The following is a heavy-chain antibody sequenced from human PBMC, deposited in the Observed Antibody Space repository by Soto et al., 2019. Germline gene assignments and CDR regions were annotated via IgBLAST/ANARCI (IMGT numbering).Heavy chain of an antibody. V-gene: IGHV4-59*01. CDR2: IYYSGST. J-gene: IGHJ2*01. CDR1: GGSISSYY. D-gene: IGHD2-15*01. Sequence: QVQLQESGPGLVKPSETLSLTCTVSGGSISSYYWSWIRQPPGKGLEWIGYIYYSGSTNYNPSLKSRVTISVDTSTNQFSLKLSSVTAADTAVYYCAADGGKDWYFDLWGRGTLVTVSS. CDR3: AADGGKDWYFDL.